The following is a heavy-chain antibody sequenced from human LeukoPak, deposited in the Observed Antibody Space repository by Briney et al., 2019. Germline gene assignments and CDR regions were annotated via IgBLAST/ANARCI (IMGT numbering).Heavy chain of an antibody. CDR2: INHSGST. CDR1: GGSFSGYY. CDR3: ARGGRVGPSSSRH. Sequence: PSETLSLTCAVYGGSFSGYYWSWIRQPPGKGLEGIGEINHSGSTNYNPSLKSRVTISVDTSKNQFSLKLSSVTAADTAVYYCARGGRVGPSSSRHWGQGTLVTVSS. V-gene: IGHV4-34*01. D-gene: IGHD6-13*01. J-gene: IGHJ4*02.